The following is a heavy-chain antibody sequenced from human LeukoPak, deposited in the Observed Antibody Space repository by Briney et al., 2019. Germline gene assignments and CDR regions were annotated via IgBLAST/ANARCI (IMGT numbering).Heavy chain of an antibody. D-gene: IGHD3-22*01. Sequence: ASVKVSCKATGTTLSNYGITWVRQAPGRGLEWMGWISAYNGNTNYAQKFQGRATMTTDTSTSTAYMELRSLSSDDTAVYYCARVYYYDSSGHYYGGYYFDYWGQGTLVTVSS. V-gene: IGHV1-18*01. J-gene: IGHJ4*02. CDR3: ARVYYYDSSGHYYGGYYFDY. CDR2: ISAYNGNT. CDR1: GTTLSNYG.